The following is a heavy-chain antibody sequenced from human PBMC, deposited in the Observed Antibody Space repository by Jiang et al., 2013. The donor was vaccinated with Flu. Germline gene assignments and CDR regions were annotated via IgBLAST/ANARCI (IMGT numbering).Heavy chain of an antibody. CDR2: IYYSGST. CDR1: GGSISSSSYY. Sequence: GSGLVKPSETLSLTCTVSGGSISSSSYYWGWIRQPPGKGLEWIGSIYYSGSTYYNPSLKSRVTISVDTSKNQFSLKLSSVTAADTAVYYCARLGTGPTGGHWYFDLWGRGTLVTVSS. V-gene: IGHV4-39*01. J-gene: IGHJ2*01. D-gene: IGHD7-27*01. CDR3: ARLGTGPTGGHWYFDL.